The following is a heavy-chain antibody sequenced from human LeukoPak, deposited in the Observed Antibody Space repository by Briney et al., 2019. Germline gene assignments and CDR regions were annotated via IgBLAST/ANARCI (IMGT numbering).Heavy chain of an antibody. V-gene: IGHV3-66*02. CDR1: GFTVSSNY. CDR2: IYSGDNT. Sequence: GGSLRLSCAASGFTVSSNYMSWVRQAPGKGLEWVSVIYSGDNTYYADSVKGRFTISRDNSKNTLYLQMNSLRAEGTAVYYCARATFWSGYQRDSWYMDIWGKGTTVTVSS. D-gene: IGHD3-3*01. J-gene: IGHJ6*03. CDR3: ARATFWSGYQRDSWYMDI.